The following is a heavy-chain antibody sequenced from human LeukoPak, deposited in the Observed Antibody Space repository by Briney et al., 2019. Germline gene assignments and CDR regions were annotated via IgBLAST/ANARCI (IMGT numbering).Heavy chain of an antibody. CDR1: GFSFSTFG. V-gene: IGHV3-30*18. J-gene: IGHJ4*02. CDR2: ISKDESNK. Sequence: PGGSLRLSCAASGFSFSTFGMHWVRQTPGKGLEWVSHISKDESNKYYADSVRGRFTISRDSSTNTLFLQMNNLRIEDTAVYYCAKDNPVLEYWGQGTLVTASS. CDR3: AKDNPVLEY.